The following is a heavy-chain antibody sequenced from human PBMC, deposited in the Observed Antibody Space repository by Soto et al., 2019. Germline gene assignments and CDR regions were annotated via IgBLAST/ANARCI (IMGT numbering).Heavy chain of an antibody. CDR2: LNPNSGDT. V-gene: IGHV1-8*01. D-gene: IGHD6-19*01. CDR1: GYTFSSYD. CDR3: ATSGGGWYLY. Sequence: QVQLVQSGAEVKKPGASVEVSCKASGYTFSSYDINWVRQATGQGLEWMGWLNPNSGDTGYAQKFHGRVTLTRNTSINTAYIELSSLTSDDTAVYYCATSGGGWYLYWGQGTLVTVSS. J-gene: IGHJ4*02.